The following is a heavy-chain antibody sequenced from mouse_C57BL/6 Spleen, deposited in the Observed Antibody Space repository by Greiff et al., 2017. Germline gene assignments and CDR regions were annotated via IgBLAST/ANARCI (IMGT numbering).Heavy chain of an antibody. D-gene: IGHD1-1*01. CDR3: AREYYGSPDY. V-gene: IGHV1-82*01. CDR1: GYAFSSSW. CDR2: IYPGDGDT. J-gene: IGHJ2*01. Sequence: QVQLQQSGPELVKPGASVKISCKASGYAFSSSWMNWVKQRPGKGLEWIGRIYPGDGDTNYNGKFKGKATLTADKSSSTAYMQLSSLTSEDSAVYFCAREYYGSPDYWGQGTTLTVSS.